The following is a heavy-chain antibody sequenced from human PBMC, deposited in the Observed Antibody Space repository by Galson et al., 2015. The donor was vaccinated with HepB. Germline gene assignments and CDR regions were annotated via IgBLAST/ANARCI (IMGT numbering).Heavy chain of an antibody. Sequence: PALVKPTQTLTLTCTFSGFSLSTSGVGVGWIRQPPGKALEWLALIYWDDDKRYSPSLKSRLTITKDTSKNQVVLTMTNMDPVDTATYYCAHSSRAFGSGYYQSCFDYWGQGTLVTVSS. V-gene: IGHV2-5*02. J-gene: IGHJ4*02. D-gene: IGHD3-3*01. CDR3: AHSSRAFGSGYYQSCFDY. CDR2: IYWDDDK. CDR1: GFSLSTSGVG.